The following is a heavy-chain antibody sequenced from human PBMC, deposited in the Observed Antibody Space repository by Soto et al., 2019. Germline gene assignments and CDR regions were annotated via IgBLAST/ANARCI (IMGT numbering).Heavy chain of an antibody. J-gene: IGHJ6*02. Sequence: EVQLLESGGGLVKPGGSLRLSCAASGFSFTSHAMSWVRQAPGKGLEGVSSISGSGGRTYYADSEKGRFTNSRDKPKNTLYLQMNSLRAEDTAVYYCAKRKDDGDSVVFHGMDVWGQGSTVTFSS. D-gene: IGHD4-17*01. CDR2: ISGSGGRT. V-gene: IGHV3-23*01. CDR3: AKRKDDGDSVVFHGMDV. CDR1: GFSFTSHA.